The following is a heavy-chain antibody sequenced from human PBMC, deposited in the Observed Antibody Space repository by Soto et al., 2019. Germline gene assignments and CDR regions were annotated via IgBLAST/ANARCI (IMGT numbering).Heavy chain of an antibody. D-gene: IGHD2-21*02. Sequence: SVKVSCKASGGTFSSYAISWVRQAPGQGREWMGGIIPIFGTANYAQKFQGRVTITADESTSTAYMELSSLRSEDTAVYYCARVVTDLYYYGMDVWGQGTTVTVSS. CDR1: GGTFSSYA. V-gene: IGHV1-69*13. CDR2: IIPIFGTA. J-gene: IGHJ6*02. CDR3: ARVVTDLYYYGMDV.